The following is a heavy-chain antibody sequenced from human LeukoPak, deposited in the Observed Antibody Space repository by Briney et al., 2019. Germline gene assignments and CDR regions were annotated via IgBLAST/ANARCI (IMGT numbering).Heavy chain of an antibody. CDR2: ISGSGGST. J-gene: IGHJ3*02. CDR1: GFTFSSYA. CDR3: AKDPSHYDSSGYYYWAFDI. Sequence: GGSLRLSCAASGFTFSSYAMSWVRQAPGKGLEWVSAISGSGGSTYYADSVKGRFTISRDNSKNTLYLQMNSLRAEDTAVYYCAKDPSHYDSSGYYYWAFDIWGQGTMVTVSS. D-gene: IGHD3-22*01. V-gene: IGHV3-23*01.